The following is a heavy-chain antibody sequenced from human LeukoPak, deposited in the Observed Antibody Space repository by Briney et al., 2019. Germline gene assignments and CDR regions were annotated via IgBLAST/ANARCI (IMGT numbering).Heavy chain of an antibody. V-gene: IGHV3-15*01. Sequence: GGSLRLSCAASGFTFSNAWMSWVRQAPGKGLEWVGRIKSKTDGGTTDYAAPVKGRYTISRDDSKNTLYLQMNSLKTENTAVYYCTTDRAVAGIDYWGRGTLVTVSS. D-gene: IGHD6-19*01. J-gene: IGHJ4*02. CDR2: IKSKTDGGTT. CDR3: TTDRAVAGIDY. CDR1: GFTFSNAW.